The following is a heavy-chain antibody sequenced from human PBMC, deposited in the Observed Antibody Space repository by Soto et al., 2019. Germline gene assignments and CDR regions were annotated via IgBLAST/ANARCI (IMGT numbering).Heavy chain of an antibody. CDR1: GFSLTTSGVG. J-gene: IGHJ4*02. D-gene: IGHD3-10*01. CDR3: VRQESRGRYVDY. V-gene: IGHV2-5*04. CDR2: IYWDDDE. Sequence: QITLKESGPTLVKPTQTLTLTCSVSGFSLTTSGVGVAWVRQPPGKALEWLTLIYWDDDERYSRSLQSRLTITRDTSRNQVVLKMTNVDPVDTGTYYGVRQESRGRYVDYWGQGILVTVSS.